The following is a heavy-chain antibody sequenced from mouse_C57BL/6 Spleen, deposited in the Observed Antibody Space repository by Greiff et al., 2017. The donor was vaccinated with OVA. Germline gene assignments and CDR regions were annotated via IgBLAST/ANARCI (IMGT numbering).Heavy chain of an antibody. CDR3: AREITTVVEGGFDY. Sequence: EVKLQESGPGLVKPSQSLSLTCSVTGYSITSGYYWNWIRQFPGNKLEWMGYISYDGSNNYNPSLKNRISITRDTSKNQLFLKLNSVTTEDTATYYCAREITTVVEGGFDYWGQGTTLTVSS. V-gene: IGHV3-6*01. D-gene: IGHD1-1*01. J-gene: IGHJ2*01. CDR1: GYSITSGYY. CDR2: ISYDGSN.